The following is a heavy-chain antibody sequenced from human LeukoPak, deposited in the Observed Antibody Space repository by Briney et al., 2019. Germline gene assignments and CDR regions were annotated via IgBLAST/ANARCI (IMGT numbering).Heavy chain of an antibody. Sequence: GGSLRLSCAASGFTFSSYGMHWLRQAPGKGLEWVAFIRYDGSNKYYADSVKGRFTISRDNSKNTLYLQKNNLRAEDTAVYYCAKGPLLWDWGQGTLVTVSS. D-gene: IGHD2/OR15-2a*01. CDR1: GFTFSSYG. V-gene: IGHV3-30*02. CDR2: IRYDGSNK. J-gene: IGHJ4*02. CDR3: AKGPLLWD.